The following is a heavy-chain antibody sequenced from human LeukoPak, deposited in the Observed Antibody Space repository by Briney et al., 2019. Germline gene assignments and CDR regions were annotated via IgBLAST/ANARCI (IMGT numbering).Heavy chain of an antibody. CDR2: IIPAFRTT. CDR1: GGAFSTFS. V-gene: IGHV1-69*05. CDR3: ARGSGEDWFDP. Sequence: SVKVSCKASGGAFSTFSFTWVRQAPGQGLEWLGGIIPAFRTTHYAQKLQGRVTITTDESSRTVYITLTSLIYEDTAIYYCARGSGEDWFDPWGQGTLVTVSS. J-gene: IGHJ5*02.